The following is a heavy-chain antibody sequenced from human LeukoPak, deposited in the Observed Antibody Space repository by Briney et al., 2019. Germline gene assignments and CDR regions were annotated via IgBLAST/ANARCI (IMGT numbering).Heavy chain of an antibody. CDR2: ISSSSSYI. V-gene: IGHV3-21*01. CDR1: GFTFSSYS. D-gene: IGHD2-2*01. Sequence: GGSLRLSCAASGFTFSSYSMNWVRQAPGKGLEWVSSISSSSSYIYYADSVKGRFTISRDNAKNSLYLQMNSLRAEDTAVYYCARGVVVVPAARSYYYGMDVWGQGTTVTVSS. J-gene: IGHJ6*02. CDR3: ARGVVVVPAARSYYYGMDV.